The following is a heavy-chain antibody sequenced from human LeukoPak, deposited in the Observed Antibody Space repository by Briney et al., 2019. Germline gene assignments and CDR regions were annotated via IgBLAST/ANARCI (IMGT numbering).Heavy chain of an antibody. CDR2: ISAISSSST. Sequence: GGSLRLSCAASGFTFSSYSMDWVRQAPGKGLEWASYISAISSSSTYYADSVKGRFTISRDNAKNSLYLQMNSLRAGDTAVYYCARTIEMATISYFDYWGQGTLVTVSS. CDR3: ARTIEMATISYFDY. J-gene: IGHJ4*02. V-gene: IGHV3-48*04. D-gene: IGHD5-24*01. CDR1: GFTFSSYS.